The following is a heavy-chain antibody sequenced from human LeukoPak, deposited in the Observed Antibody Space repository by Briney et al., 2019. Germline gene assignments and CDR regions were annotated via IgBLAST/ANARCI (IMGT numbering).Heavy chain of an antibody. J-gene: IGHJ4*02. CDR1: GGSISSSSYY. V-gene: IGHV4-39*01. Sequence: SETLSLTCTVSGGSISSSSYYWGWIRQPPGKGLEWIGSIYYSGSTYYNPSLKSRVTISVDTSKNQFSLKLSSVTAADTAVYYCARFRRSGSYFDYWGQGTLVTVSS. D-gene: IGHD1-26*01. CDR3: ARFRRSGSYFDY. CDR2: IYYSGST.